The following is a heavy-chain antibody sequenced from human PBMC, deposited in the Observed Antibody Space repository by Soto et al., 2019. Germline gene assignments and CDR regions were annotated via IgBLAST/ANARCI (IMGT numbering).Heavy chain of an antibody. CDR1: GGSFSGYY. CDR2: INHSGST. Sequence: QVQLQQWGAGLLKPSETLSLTCAVYGGSFSGYYWTWIRQPPGTGLEWIGEINHSGSTNYNPSLKIRVTISVDTYKNQFSLPLTSVPAADTAVYYCARDKITGLFDYWGQGTLVTVSS. J-gene: IGHJ4*02. V-gene: IGHV4-34*01. CDR3: ARDKITGLFDY. D-gene: IGHD2-8*02.